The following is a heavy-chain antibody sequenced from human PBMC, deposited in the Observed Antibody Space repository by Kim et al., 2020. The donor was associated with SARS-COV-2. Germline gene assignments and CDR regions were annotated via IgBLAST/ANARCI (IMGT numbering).Heavy chain of an antibody. J-gene: IGHJ4*02. V-gene: IGHV1-69*04. D-gene: IGHD1-26*01. CDR1: GGTFSSYA. CDR2: IIPILGIA. CDR3: ARDRSLIVGATGFDY. Sequence: SVKVSCKASGGTFSSYAISWVRQAPGQGLEWMGRIIPILGIANYAQKFQGRVTITADKSTSTAYMELSSLRSEDTAVYYCARDRSLIVGATGFDYWGQGTLVTVSS.